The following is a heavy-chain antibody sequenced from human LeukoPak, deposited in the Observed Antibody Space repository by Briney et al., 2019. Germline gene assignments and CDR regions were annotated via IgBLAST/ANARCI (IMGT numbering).Heavy chain of an antibody. CDR3: ARAGYTSGWYYFDY. CDR1: GGSISSYY. J-gene: IGHJ4*02. Sequence: PSETLSLTCTVSGGSISSYYWSWIRQPPGKGLEWIGYIYYSGSTNYNPSLKSRVTMSVDTSKNQFSLKLSSVTAADTAVYYCARAGYTSGWYYFDYWGQGTLVTVSS. V-gene: IGHV4-59*12. CDR2: IYYSGST. D-gene: IGHD6-19*01.